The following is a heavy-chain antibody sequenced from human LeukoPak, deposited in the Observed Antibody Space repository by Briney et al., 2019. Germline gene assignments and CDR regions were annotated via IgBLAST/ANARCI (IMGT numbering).Heavy chain of an antibody. CDR3: ARDPFGCSSTSCYRDY. D-gene: IGHD2-2*01. CDR1: GGTFSSYA. Sequence: ASVKVSCKASGGTFSSYAISWVRQAPGQGLEWMGWINPNSGGTNYAQKFQGRVTMTRDTSISTAYMELSRLRSDDTAVYYCARDPFGCSSTSCYRDYWGQGTLVTVSS. CDR2: INPNSGGT. V-gene: IGHV1-2*02. J-gene: IGHJ4*02.